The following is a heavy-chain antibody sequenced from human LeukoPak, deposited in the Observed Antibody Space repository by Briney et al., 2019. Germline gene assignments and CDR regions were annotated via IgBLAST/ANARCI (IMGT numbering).Heavy chain of an antibody. CDR3: ARGVTISPGYY. Sequence: MGRIIPILGIANYAQKFQGRVTITADKSTSTAYMELSSLRSEDTAVYYCARGVTISPGYYWGQGTLVTVSS. CDR2: IIPILGIA. D-gene: IGHD3-10*01. V-gene: IGHV1-69*04. J-gene: IGHJ4*02.